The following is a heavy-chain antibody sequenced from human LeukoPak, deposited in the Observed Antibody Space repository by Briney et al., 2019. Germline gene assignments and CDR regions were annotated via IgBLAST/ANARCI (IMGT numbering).Heavy chain of an antibody. CDR3: AREIFGVDF. Sequence: RGSLRLSCAASGFTFSSYWMNWVRQAPGKGLEWVANIKQDGSVKNYVDSVKGRFTISRDNAKNSLYLQMNSLRGEDTAVYYCAREIFGVDFWGQGTLVTVSS. D-gene: IGHD3-10*01. CDR1: GFTFSSYW. J-gene: IGHJ4*02. CDR2: IKQDGSVK. V-gene: IGHV3-7*01.